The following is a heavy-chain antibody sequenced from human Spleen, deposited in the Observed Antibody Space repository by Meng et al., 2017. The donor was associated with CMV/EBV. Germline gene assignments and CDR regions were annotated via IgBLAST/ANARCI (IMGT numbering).Heavy chain of an antibody. CDR2: INHSGTT. J-gene: IGHJ4*02. D-gene: IGHD1-14*01. Sequence: SETLSLTCAVSGGSFSGYNWSWIRQPPGRGLEWIGEINHSGTTNYNPSLKSRVTISIDTSNNHFSLKLNSVTAADTAVYYCAAIRYYFDYWGQGMLVTVSS. CDR1: GGSFSGYN. V-gene: IGHV4-34*01. CDR3: AAIRYYFDY.